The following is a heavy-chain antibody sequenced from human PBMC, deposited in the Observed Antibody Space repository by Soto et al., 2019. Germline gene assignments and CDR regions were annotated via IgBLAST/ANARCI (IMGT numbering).Heavy chain of an antibody. D-gene: IGHD4-17*01. Sequence: PSETLSLTCTVSGGSISSGGYYWSWIRQHPGKGLEWIGYIYYSGITYYNPSLKSRVTISVDTSKNQFSLKLSSVTAADTAVYYCARKATVTTCFDYWGQGTLVTVSS. CDR2: IYYSGIT. CDR1: GGSISSGGYY. V-gene: IGHV4-31*03. J-gene: IGHJ4*02. CDR3: ARKATVTTCFDY.